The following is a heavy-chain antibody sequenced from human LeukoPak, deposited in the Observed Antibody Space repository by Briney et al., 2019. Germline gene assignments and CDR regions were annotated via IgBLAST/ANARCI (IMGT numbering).Heavy chain of an antibody. CDR2: IYTSGST. D-gene: IGHD3-10*01. CDR3: AKDRDGVAYD. Sequence: SETLSLTCTVSGGSISSGSYYWSWIRQPAGKGLEWIGRIYTSGSTNYNPSLKSRVTISVDTSKNQFSLKLSSVTAADTAVYYCAKDRDGVAYDWGQGTLVTVSS. V-gene: IGHV4-61*02. J-gene: IGHJ4*02. CDR1: GGSISSGSYY.